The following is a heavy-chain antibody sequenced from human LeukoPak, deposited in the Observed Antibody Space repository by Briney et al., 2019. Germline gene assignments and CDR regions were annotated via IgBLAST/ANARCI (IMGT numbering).Heavy chain of an antibody. D-gene: IGHD1-26*01. J-gene: IGHJ4*02. V-gene: IGHV1-18*01. CDR3: ARDRYSELGGSYMNY. CDR2: ISAYNGNT. Sequence: GASVKVSCKASGYTFTSYGISWVRQAPGQGLEWMGWISAYNGNTNYAQKLQGRVTMTTDTSTSTAYMELRSLRSDDTAVYYCARDRYSELGGSYMNYWGQGTLVTVSS. CDR1: GYTFTSYG.